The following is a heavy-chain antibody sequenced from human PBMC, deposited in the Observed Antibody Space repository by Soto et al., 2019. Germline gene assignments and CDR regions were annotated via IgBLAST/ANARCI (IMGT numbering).Heavy chain of an antibody. V-gene: IGHV4-39*01. Sequence: SETLSLTCIVSGESISSSSYYWGWIRQPPGKGLEWIGSIYYSGRTYYNPSFKSRVTISIDTSKNQYSLKLSSVTATDMAVYYCARQRTTVVTQAYFDHWGQGALVTVSS. CDR2: IYYSGRT. D-gene: IGHD2-21*02. J-gene: IGHJ4*02. CDR1: GESISSSSYY. CDR3: ARQRTTVVTQAYFDH.